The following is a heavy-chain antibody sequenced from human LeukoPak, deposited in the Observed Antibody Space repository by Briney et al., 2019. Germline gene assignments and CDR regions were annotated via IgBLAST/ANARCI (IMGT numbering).Heavy chain of an antibody. CDR3: ARDLTYYDSSGYSTDF. V-gene: IGHV1-2*02. J-gene: IGHJ4*02. Sequence: ASVKVSFKASGYTFTDYYMHWVRQAPGQGLEWIGWINPNGGGTNYAQKFQGRVTMTRDTSISTAYMELNRLRSDDTAVDYCARDLTYYDSSGYSTDFWSQGTLVTVSS. CDR2: INPNGGGT. CDR1: GYTFTDYY. D-gene: IGHD3-22*01.